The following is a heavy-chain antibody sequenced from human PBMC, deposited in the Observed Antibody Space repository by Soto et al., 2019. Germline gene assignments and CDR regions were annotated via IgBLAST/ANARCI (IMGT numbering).Heavy chain of an antibody. D-gene: IGHD2-21*01. CDR3: ARDTPPPRD. CDR1: GYTFTSYG. V-gene: IGHV1-18*01. CDR2: ISGYNGNT. Sequence: QVQLVQPGAEVKKPGASVKVSCKASGYTFTSYGISWVRQAPGQGLEWMGWISGYNGNTNYAQKLKGRVTMTTDTATRTAYMALSGLRSDDTDVYSCARDTPPPRDWGQGNLVTVSS. J-gene: IGHJ4*02.